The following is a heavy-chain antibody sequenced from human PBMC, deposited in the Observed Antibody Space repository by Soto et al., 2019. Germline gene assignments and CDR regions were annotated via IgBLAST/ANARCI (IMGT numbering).Heavy chain of an antibody. CDR2: FNPEDGET. CDR1: GYTLTELS. D-gene: IGHD6-6*01. Sequence: ASVKVSCKVSGYTLTELSMHWVRQAPGKGLEWMGGFNPEDGETIYAQKFQGRVTMTEDTSTDKAYMELSSLRSEDTAVYYCATEYSSSSGNFDYWGQGTLVTVSS. J-gene: IGHJ4*02. V-gene: IGHV1-24*01. CDR3: ATEYSSSSGNFDY.